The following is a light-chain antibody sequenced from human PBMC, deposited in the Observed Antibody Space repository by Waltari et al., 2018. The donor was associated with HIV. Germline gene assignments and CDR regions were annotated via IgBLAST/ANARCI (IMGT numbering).Light chain of an antibody. CDR1: QTIGANK. CDR2: GAF. Sequence: IVLAQSPATLSVSPGERATLSCRASQTIGANKLAWYQQKPGQAPRLVIFGAFSRATAIPDRFSGSGSGTDFTLTISRLEPEDVAVYYCQQYDSPPRTFGQGTKVEIK. J-gene: IGKJ1*01. V-gene: IGKV3-20*01. CDR3: QQYDSPPRT.